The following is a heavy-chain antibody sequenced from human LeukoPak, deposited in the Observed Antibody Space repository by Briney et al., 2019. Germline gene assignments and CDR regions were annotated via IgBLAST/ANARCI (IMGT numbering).Heavy chain of an antibody. V-gene: IGHV3-21*01. J-gene: IGHJ4*02. CDR1: GFTFSSYS. CDR2: ISSSSSYI. Sequence: GGSLRLSCVASGFTFSSYSMNWVRQAPGKGLEWVSSISSSSSYIYYADSVKGRFTISRDNAKNSLYLQMNSLRAEDTAVYYCARERALGYYYDSSWGQGTLVTVSS. D-gene: IGHD3-22*01. CDR3: ARERALGYYYDSS.